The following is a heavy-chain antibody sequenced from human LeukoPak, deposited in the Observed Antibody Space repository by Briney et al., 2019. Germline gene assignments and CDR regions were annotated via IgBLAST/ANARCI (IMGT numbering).Heavy chain of an antibody. CDR1: GYIFTSYG. V-gene: IGHV1-18*01. J-gene: IGHJ4*02. D-gene: IGHD4-11*01. CDR2: ISAHNGNT. Sequence: ASVKVSCKASGYIFTSYGIIWVRQAPGQGLQWMGWISAHNGNTNYAQKLQGRVTMTTDTSTSAVYMELRSLRSDDTAVYYCARAQTTLLLDYWGQGTLVTVSS. CDR3: ARAQTTLLLDY.